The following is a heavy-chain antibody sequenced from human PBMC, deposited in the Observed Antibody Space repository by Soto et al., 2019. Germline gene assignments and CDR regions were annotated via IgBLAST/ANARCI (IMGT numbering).Heavy chain of an antibody. J-gene: IGHJ6*02. CDR3: ARDLSRSRSYDIYYYYYAMDV. CDR1: GYTFTSYA. D-gene: IGHD1-26*01. Sequence: QVQLVQSGADVKKPGASVKVSCKASGYTFTSYAMHWVRQAPGQRLEWMGWINAGNGNTKYSQKFQGRVTITRDTSASTAYMALSSLRSDDKAVYYCARDLSRSRSYDIYYYYYAMDVWGQGTTVTVSS. CDR2: INAGNGNT. V-gene: IGHV1-3*01.